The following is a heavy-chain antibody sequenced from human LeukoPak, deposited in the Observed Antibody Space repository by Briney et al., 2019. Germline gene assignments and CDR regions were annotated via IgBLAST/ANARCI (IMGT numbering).Heavy chain of an antibody. CDR2: IIPIFGTA. V-gene: IGHV1-69*13. D-gene: IGHD3-22*01. Sequence: GASVKVSCKASGGTFSSYAISWVRQAPGQGLEWMGGIIPIFGTANYAQKFQGRVTITADESTSTAYMELSSLRSEDTAVYYCARGLIVVPSDAFDIWGQGTMVTVSS. CDR3: ARGLIVVPSDAFDI. CDR1: GGTFSSYA. J-gene: IGHJ3*02.